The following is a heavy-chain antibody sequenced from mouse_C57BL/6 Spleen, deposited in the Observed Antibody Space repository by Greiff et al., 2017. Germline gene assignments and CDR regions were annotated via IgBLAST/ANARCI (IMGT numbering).Heavy chain of an antibody. J-gene: IGHJ1*03. V-gene: IGHV5-6*01. CDR1: GFTFSSYG. D-gene: IGHD1-1*01. CDR3: ARQGSSNWYFDV. CDR2: IRSGGSYT. Sequence: EVQVVESGGDLVKPGGSLKLSCAASGFTFSSYGMSWVRQTPDKRLEWVATIRSGGSYTYYPDSVKGRFTISRDNAKNNLYLQMSSLKSEDTAMYYCARQGSSNWYFDVWGTGTTVTVSS.